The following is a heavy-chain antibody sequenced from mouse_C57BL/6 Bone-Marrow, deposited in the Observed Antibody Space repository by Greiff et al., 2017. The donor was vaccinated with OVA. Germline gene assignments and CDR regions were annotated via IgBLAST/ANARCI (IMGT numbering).Heavy chain of an antibody. V-gene: IGHV14-3*01. CDR3: DRADEYDVGEAMDY. CDR1: GFNIKHTY. J-gene: IGHJ4*01. CDR2: IDPANGNT. D-gene: IGHD2-4*01. Sequence: VQLQQSVAELVWPGASVKLSCTASGFNIKHTYMHWVKQRPEQGLEWIGRIDPANGNTKYAPKFQGKATITADTSSNTAYLQLSSLTSEDTAIYYRDRADEYDVGEAMDYWGQGTSVTVSA.